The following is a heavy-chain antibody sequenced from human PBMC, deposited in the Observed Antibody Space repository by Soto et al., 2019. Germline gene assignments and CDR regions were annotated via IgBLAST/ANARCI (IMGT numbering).Heavy chain of an antibody. J-gene: IGHJ5*02. V-gene: IGHV1-8*01. CDR3: ARVKSYDILTGYSTWFDP. CDR1: GYTFTSYD. CDR2: MNPNSGNT. D-gene: IGHD3-9*01. Sequence: GASVKVSCKASGYTFTSYDINWVRQATGQGLEWMGWMNPNSGNTGYAQNFQGRVTMTRNISISTAYMELSSLRSEDTAVYYCARVKSYDILTGYSTWFDPWGQGTLVTVSS.